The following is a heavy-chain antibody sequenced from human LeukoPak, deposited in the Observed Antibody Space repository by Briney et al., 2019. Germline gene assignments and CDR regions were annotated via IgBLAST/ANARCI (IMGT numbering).Heavy chain of an antibody. CDR2: ISAYNGNT. Sequence: GASVTVSCKASGHTFTSYGISWVRQAPGQGLEWMGWISAYNGNTNYAQKLQGRVTMTTDTSTSTAYMELRSLRSDDTAVYYCARRLGSSSSQGGMDVWGQGTTVTVSS. D-gene: IGHD6-6*01. CDR1: GHTFTSYG. CDR3: ARRLGSSSSQGGMDV. J-gene: IGHJ6*02. V-gene: IGHV1-18*01.